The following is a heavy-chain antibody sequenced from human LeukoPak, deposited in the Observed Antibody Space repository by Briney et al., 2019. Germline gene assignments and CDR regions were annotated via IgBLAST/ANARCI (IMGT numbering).Heavy chain of an antibody. J-gene: IGHJ5*02. CDR2: IRYDGSNK. D-gene: IGHD1-14*01. Sequence: GGSLRLSCAASGFTLCRYGMQWVCQAPGKGLEWVAFIRYDGSNKYYADSVKGRFTISRDNSKNTLYLQMNSLRAEDTAVYYGPKDTTPPKAGFDPWGQGTLVTVSS. CDR3: PKDTTPPKAGFDP. CDR1: GFTLCRYG. V-gene: IGHV3-30*02.